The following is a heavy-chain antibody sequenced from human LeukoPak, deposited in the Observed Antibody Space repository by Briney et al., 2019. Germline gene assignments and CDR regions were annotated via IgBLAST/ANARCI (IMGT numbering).Heavy chain of an antibody. CDR1: GFTFSDFA. CDR2: ISSNGGST. J-gene: IGHJ6*03. CDR3: AKDTRLDSYYNMDV. V-gene: IGHV3-23*01. Sequence: PGGSLRLSCAASGFTFSDFAMSWVRQTPGKGLQWVSAISSNGGSTYYADSVKGRFTVSRDNAKNSLYLQMNSLRAEDTAFYYCAKDTRLDSYYNMDVWGRGTTVTVSS. D-gene: IGHD2-21*01.